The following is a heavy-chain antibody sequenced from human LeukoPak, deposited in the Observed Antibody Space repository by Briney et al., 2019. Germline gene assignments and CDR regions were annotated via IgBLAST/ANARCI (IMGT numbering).Heavy chain of an antibody. CDR1: GFTFSTYS. CDR2: ISSSSIYI. J-gene: IGHJ4*02. CDR3: ARDPGYSSSWDYYFDY. D-gene: IGHD6-13*01. V-gene: IGHV3-21*01. Sequence: GGSLRLSCAASGFTFSTYSMNLVRQAPGKGLEWVSSISSSSIYIYYADSLKGRFTISRDNAKNSLYLQMNSLRAEDTAVYYCARDPGYSSSWDYYFDYWGQGTLVTVSS.